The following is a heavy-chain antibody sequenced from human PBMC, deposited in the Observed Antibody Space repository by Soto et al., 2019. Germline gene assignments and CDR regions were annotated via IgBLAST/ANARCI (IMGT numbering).Heavy chain of an antibody. D-gene: IGHD2-2*01. Sequence: QVQLVQSGAGVKKPGSSVKVSCKASGGTFITYTINWVRQAPGQGLEWMGGIIPMFGTANYAQKFQGRVTITADESTSTAYRELSSRRSEATAVYSFARRELISTICHYYGMDVWGQGTTVTVSS. CDR3: ARRELISTICHYYGMDV. J-gene: IGHJ6*02. CDR1: GGTFITYT. CDR2: IIPMFGTA. V-gene: IGHV1-69*12.